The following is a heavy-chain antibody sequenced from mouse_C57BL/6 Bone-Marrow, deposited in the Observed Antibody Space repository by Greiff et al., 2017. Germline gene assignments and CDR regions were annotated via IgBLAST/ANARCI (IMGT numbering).Heavy chain of an antibody. CDR2: IDPSDSSI. V-gene: IGHV1-50*01. CDR1: GYTFTSYW. CDR3: ASSNGTPYCYFDD. D-gene: IGHD4-1*02. Sequence: QVQLQQSGAELVKPGASVKLSCTASGYTFTSYWMHWVNQRPGQGLEWIGEIDPSDSSINYNQQFKGKATLTVDTSTSTAYMQLSSLTSEDSAVDYCASSNGTPYCYFDDWGKGTTVTVSS. J-gene: IGHJ1*03.